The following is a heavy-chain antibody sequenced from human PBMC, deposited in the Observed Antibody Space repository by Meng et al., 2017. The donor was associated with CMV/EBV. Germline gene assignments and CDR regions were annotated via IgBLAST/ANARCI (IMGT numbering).Heavy chain of an antibody. J-gene: IGHJ4*02. CDR2: MNPSSGDT. CDR3: ARGRIFDH. V-gene: IGHV1-8*03. D-gene: IGHD1-14*01. Sequence: VRFSCKASGYSFINYDINWMRQAAGQGLEWMGWMNPSSGDTGYAPNFQDRVSISRDTSTGTAFMDLSSLRSDDTAVYYCARGRIFDHWGQGTLVTVSS. CDR1: GYSFINYD.